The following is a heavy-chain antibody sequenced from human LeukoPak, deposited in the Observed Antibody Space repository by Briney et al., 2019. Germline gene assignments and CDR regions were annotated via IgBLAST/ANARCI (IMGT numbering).Heavy chain of an antibody. CDR1: GFTFSSYW. D-gene: IGHD3-22*01. V-gene: IGHV3-74*01. CDR3: ARSYDSSGYYSG. J-gene: IGHJ4*02. CDR2: IASDGSST. Sequence: GGSLRLSCAASGFTFSSYWMNWVRQAPGKGLVWVSRIASDGSSTTYADSVKGRFSISRDNAKNTLYLQMNSLRVEDTAVYYCARSYDSSGYYSGWGQGTLVTVSS.